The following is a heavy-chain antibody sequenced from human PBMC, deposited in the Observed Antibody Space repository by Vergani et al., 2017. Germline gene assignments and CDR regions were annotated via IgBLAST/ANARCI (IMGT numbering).Heavy chain of an antibody. CDR3: ARGLRSSTSQRYFDY. J-gene: IGHJ4*02. V-gene: IGHV4-34*01. Sequence: QVQLQQWGAGLLKPSETLSLTCAVYGGSFSGYYWSWIRQPPGKGLEWIGEINHSGSTNYNPSLKSRVTMSVDTSKNQFSLKLSSVTAADTAVYYCARGLRSSTSQRYFDYWGQGTLVTVSS. CDR2: INHSGST. D-gene: IGHD2-2*01. CDR1: GGSFSGYY.